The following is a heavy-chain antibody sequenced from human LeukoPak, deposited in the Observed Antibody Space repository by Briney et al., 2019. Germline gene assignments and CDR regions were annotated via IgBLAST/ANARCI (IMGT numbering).Heavy chain of an antibody. D-gene: IGHD3-10*01. CDR2: ISAYNGNT. CDR1: GYTFTSYG. V-gene: IGHV1-18*01. CDR3: AREVLVTMVRGVSAAGYYHGMDV. J-gene: IGHJ6*02. Sequence: GASVKVSCKASGYTFTSYGISWVRQAPGQGLEWMGWISAYNGNTNYAQKLQGRVTMTTDTSTSTAYMELRSLRSDDTAVYYCAREVLVTMVRGVSAAGYYHGMDVWGQGTTVTVSS.